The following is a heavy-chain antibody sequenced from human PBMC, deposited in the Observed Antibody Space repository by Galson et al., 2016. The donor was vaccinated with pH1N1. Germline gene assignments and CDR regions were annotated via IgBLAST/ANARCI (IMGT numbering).Heavy chain of an antibody. CDR3: ARDQGGYGSGSFPAYYYYMDV. V-gene: IGHV3-48*04. Sequence: SLRLSCAASGFTFSSYSMNWVRQAPGKGLEWVSYISSSSSTIYYADSVKGRFTISRDNAKNSLYLQTNSLRAEDTAVYYCARDQGGYGSGSFPAYYYYMDVWGKGTTVTVSS. CDR1: GFTFSSYS. D-gene: IGHD3-10*01. CDR2: ISSSSSTI. J-gene: IGHJ6*03.